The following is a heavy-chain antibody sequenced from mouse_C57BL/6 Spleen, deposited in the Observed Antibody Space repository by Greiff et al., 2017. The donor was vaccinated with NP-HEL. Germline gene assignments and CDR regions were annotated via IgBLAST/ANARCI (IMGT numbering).Heavy chain of an antibody. V-gene: IGHV1-55*01. CDR3: ARPRRDYAMDY. Sequence: VQLQESGAELVKPGASVKMSCKASGYTFTSCWITWVKQRPGQGLEWIGDIYPGSGSTNYNEKFKSKATLTVDTSSSTAYMQLSSLTSEDSAVYYCARPRRDYAMDYWGQGTSVTVSS. CDR1: GYTFTSCW. CDR2: IYPGSGST. J-gene: IGHJ4*01.